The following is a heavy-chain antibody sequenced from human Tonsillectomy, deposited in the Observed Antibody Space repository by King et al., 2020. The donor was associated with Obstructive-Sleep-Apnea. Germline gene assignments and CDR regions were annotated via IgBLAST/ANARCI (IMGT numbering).Heavy chain of an antibody. D-gene: IGHD3-22*01. V-gene: IGHV3-21*01. CDR1: GFTDSSYS. CDR2: ISSSSRDI. J-gene: IGHJ4*02. CDR3: ASADTSGYYGSDY. Sequence: VQLVESGGGLVKPGGSLRLSCAASGFTDSSYSMNWVRQAPGEGLEWVSSISSSSRDIYYADSLKGRFTLSRDNANNSLYLQMNSLRAEDTAVYYCASADTSGYYGSDYWGQGTLVTVSS.